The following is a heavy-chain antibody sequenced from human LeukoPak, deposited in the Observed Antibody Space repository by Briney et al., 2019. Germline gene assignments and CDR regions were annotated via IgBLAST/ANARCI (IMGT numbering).Heavy chain of an antibody. J-gene: IGHJ5*02. CDR1: GFTFRNYV. CDR3: ARTGYSSGWDP. CDR2: TSSDLNVK. D-gene: IGHD6-19*01. Sequence: GGSLGLSCAASGFTFRNYVIHWVRQAPGKGLEWVAVTSSDLNVKLYADSVKGRFTISRDNSRSTLYLQMNSLRPEDTAIYYCARTGYSSGWDPWGQGTLVTVSS. V-gene: IGHV3-30-3*01.